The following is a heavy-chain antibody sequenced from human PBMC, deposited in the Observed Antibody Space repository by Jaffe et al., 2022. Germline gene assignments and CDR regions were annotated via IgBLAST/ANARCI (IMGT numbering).Heavy chain of an antibody. CDR3: ARHTVLLWFGDRYPVEVWFDP. D-gene: IGHD3-10*01. CDR2: IYHSGST. Sequence: QVQLQESGPGLVKPSETLSLTCAVSGYSISSGYYWGWIRQPPGKGLEWIGSIYHSGSTYYNPSLKSRVTISVDTSKNQFSLKLSSVTAADTAVYYCARHTVLLWFGDRYPVEVWFDPWGQGTLVTVSS. CDR1: GYSISSGYY. J-gene: IGHJ5*02. V-gene: IGHV4-38-2*01.